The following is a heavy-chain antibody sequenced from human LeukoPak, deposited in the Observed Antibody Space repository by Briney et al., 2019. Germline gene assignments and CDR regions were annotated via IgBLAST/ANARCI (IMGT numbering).Heavy chain of an antibody. D-gene: IGHD3-22*01. J-gene: IGHJ4*02. Sequence: PSETLSLACAASGDSFIGYFWTWIRQAPGKGLEWIGGINHSGRTNYNPSLQRRVSISVDTSKNQFSLNVTSVTGADTAVYYCARTSGFFDSSGFYQQNPYYFQYWGQGVLVTVSS. CDR2: INHSGRT. CDR1: GDSFIGYF. CDR3: ARTSGFFDSSGFYQQNPYYFQY. V-gene: IGHV4-34*01.